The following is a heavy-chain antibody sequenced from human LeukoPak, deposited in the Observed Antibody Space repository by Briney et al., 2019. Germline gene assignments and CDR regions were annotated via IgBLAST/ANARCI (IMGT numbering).Heavy chain of an antibody. CDR1: GFTFSSYA. CDR3: AKDRRSGYYTYDAFDI. CDR2: ISGSGGST. V-gene: IGHV3-23*01. D-gene: IGHD3-3*01. J-gene: IGHJ3*02. Sequence: PGGSLRLSCAASGFTFSSYAMSWVRQAPGKGLDWVSAISGSGGSTYYADSVKGRFTISRDNSKNTLYLQMNSLRAEDTAVYYCAKDRRSGYYTYDAFDIWGQGTMVTVSS.